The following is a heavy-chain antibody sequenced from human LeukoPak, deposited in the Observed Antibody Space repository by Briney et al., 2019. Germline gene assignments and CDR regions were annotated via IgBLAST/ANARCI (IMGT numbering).Heavy chain of an antibody. J-gene: IGHJ4*02. CDR3: AKGKRGRIFGGQLDY. D-gene: IGHD3-3*02. Sequence: GGSLRLSCAASGFTFSSYDMHWVRQVIGKGLEWVSAIGTAGDTYYPVSVKGRFTISRENAKNSLYLQMNSLRAEDTAVYYCAKGKRGRIFGGQLDYWGQGTLVTVSS. CDR1: GFTFSSYD. V-gene: IGHV3-13*01. CDR2: IGTAGDT.